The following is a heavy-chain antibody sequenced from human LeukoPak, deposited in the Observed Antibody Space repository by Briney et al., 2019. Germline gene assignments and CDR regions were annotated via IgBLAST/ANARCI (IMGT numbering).Heavy chain of an antibody. CDR1: GYXFAAYY. CDR2: INPSDGST. J-gene: IGHJ5*02. CDR3: ATDRPHNCFDP. V-gene: IGHV1-46*01. Sequence: ASVKVSCKASGYXFAAYYIHWVRQAPRRGLEWVGLINPSDGSTRYAQKFQGRVTMTRDASTSTIYIDLNNLGSDDTAIYYCATDRPHNCFDPWGQGSLVTVSS.